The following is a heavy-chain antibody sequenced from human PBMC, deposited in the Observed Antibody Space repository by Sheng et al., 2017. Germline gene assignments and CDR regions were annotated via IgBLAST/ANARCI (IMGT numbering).Heavy chain of an antibody. V-gene: IGHV3-23*04. CDR1: GFTFSKYA. D-gene: IGHD6-19*01. CDR3: AKDPRDVVAGTVNWFDP. CDR2: ITANGGGT. Sequence: EVQMVVSGGGLVQPGGSLRLSCAASGFTFSKYAITWVRQAPGKGLEWVSTITANGGGTDYADSVRGRSTISRDNSKNTLYLQMNSLRAEDTAVYYCAKDPRDVVAGTVNWFDPWGQGTLVTVSS. J-gene: IGHJ5*02.